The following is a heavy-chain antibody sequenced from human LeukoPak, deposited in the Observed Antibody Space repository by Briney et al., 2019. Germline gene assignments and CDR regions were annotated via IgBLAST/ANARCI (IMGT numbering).Heavy chain of an antibody. CDR3: TTSNHDYGDYGDFDY. Sequence: GGSLRLSCAASGFTFSNAWMNWVRQAPGKGLEWVGRIKSKTDGGTTDYTAPVKGRFTISRDDSKNTLYLQMNSLKTEDTAVYYCTTSNHDYGDYGDFDYWGQGTLVTVSS. V-gene: IGHV3-15*07. CDR2: IKSKTDGGTT. J-gene: IGHJ4*02. CDR1: GFTFSNAW. D-gene: IGHD4-17*01.